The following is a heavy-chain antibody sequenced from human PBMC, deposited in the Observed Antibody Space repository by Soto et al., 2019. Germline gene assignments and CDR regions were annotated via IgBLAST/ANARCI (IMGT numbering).Heavy chain of an antibody. J-gene: IGHJ3*02. CDR2: INHSGST. CDR1: GGSFSGYY. CDR3: ARGVRITMVRGGKKPVPVAFDI. D-gene: IGHD3-10*01. V-gene: IGHV4-34*01. Sequence: WETLSLTCAVYGGSFSGYYWSWIRQPPGKGLEWIGEINHSGSTNYNPSLKSRVTISVDTSKNQFSLKLSSVTAADTAVYYCARGVRITMVRGGKKPVPVAFDIWGQGTMVTVSS.